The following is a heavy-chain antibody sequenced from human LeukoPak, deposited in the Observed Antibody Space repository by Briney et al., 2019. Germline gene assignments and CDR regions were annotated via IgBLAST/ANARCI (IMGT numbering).Heavy chain of an antibody. CDR1: GYTFTGYY. CDR3: ARGGITMIVAPEGPDAFDI. D-gene: IGHD3-22*01. Sequence: ASVKVSCKASGYTFTGYYMHWVRQAPGQGLEWMGWINPNSGGTNYAQKFQGRVTMTRDTSISTAYMELSRLRSDDTAVYYCARGGITMIVAPEGPDAFDIWGQGTMVTVSS. CDR2: INPNSGGT. J-gene: IGHJ3*02. V-gene: IGHV1-2*02.